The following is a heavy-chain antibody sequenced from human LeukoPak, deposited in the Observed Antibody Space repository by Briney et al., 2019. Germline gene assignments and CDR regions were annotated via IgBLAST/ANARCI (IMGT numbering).Heavy chain of an antibody. V-gene: IGHV3-64*01. Sequence: GGSLRLSCAASGFTFSSYAMHWVRQAPGKGLEYVSAISSNGGSTYYANPVKGRFTISRDNSKNTLYLQMGSLRAEDMAVYYCARDQGLWFGELGGGYNWFDPWGQGTLVTVSS. CDR2: ISSNGGST. J-gene: IGHJ5*02. D-gene: IGHD3-10*01. CDR3: ARDQGLWFGELGGGYNWFDP. CDR1: GFTFSSYA.